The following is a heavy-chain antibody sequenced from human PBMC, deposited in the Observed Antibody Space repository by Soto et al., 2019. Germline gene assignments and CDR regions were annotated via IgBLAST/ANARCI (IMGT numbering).Heavy chain of an antibody. CDR1: GXTFSSYG. CDR2: IWYDGSNK. D-gene: IGHD6-6*01. CDR3: ARAAGSYSSSSGVDY. Sequence: GSLRLSCAASGXTFSSYGMHWVRQAPGKGLEWVAVIWYDGSNKYYADSVKGRFTISRDNSKNTLYLQMNSLRADDTAVYYCARAAGSYSSSSGVDYWGQGTLVTVSS. V-gene: IGHV3-33*01. J-gene: IGHJ4*02.